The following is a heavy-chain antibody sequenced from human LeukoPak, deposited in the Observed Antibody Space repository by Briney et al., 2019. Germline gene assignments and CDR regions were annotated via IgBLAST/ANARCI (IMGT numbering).Heavy chain of an antibody. J-gene: IGHJ6*02. V-gene: IGHV4-59*06. D-gene: IGHD2-15*01. CDR3: ARLPPSDYYYYGMDV. CDR1: GGTISSYY. Sequence: SETLSLTCTVSGGTISSYYWSWIRQHPGKGLEWIGYIYCSGSTYYNPSLESRVTISVDTSKNQFSLKLSSVTAADTAVYYCARLPPSDYYYYGMDVWGQGTTVTVSS. CDR2: IYCSGST.